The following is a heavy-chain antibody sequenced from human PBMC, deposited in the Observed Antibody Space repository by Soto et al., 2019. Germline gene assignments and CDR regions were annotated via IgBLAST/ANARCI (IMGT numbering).Heavy chain of an antibody. CDR1: GFTVSSYS. Sequence: GGSLRSSCAASGFTVSSYSMNWVRQAPGKGLEWVSSISSSSSYIYYADSVKGRFTISRDNAKNSLYLQMNSLRAEDTAVYYCARDRNYGDYVDYYGMDVWGQGTTVTVSS. J-gene: IGHJ6*02. CDR3: ARDRNYGDYVDYYGMDV. V-gene: IGHV3-21*01. D-gene: IGHD4-17*01. CDR2: ISSSSSYI.